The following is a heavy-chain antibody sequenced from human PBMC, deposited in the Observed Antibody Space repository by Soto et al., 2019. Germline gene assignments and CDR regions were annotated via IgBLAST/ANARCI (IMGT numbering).Heavy chain of an antibody. V-gene: IGHV1-46*01. CDR3: ARPPYPGCINGVCYPLDY. CDR2: INPSGGST. Sequence: QVQLVQSGAEVKKPGASVKISCKASGYTFTSYYMHWVRQAPGQGLERMGIINPSGGSTNYAQKLQGRDAMTRDTSTSTVYMELNSLRSEDTAVYYCARPPYPGCINGVCYPLDYWGQGTLVTVSS. D-gene: IGHD2-8*01. CDR1: GYTFTSYY. J-gene: IGHJ4*02.